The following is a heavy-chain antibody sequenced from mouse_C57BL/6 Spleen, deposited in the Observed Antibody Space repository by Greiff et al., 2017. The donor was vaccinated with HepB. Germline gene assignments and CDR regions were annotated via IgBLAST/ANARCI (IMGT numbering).Heavy chain of an antibody. CDR1: GYTFTSSG. Sequence: QVQLQQPGAELVMPGASVKLSCKASGYTFTSSGMHWVKQRPGQGLEWIGEIDPSDIYTNYNQKLKGKSTLTVDNSSSTAYMQLSSLTSEDSAVYYCAITTVVAPGFAYWGQGTLVTVSA. V-gene: IGHV1-69*01. D-gene: IGHD1-1*01. CDR2: IDPSDIYT. J-gene: IGHJ3*01. CDR3: AITTVVAPGFAY.